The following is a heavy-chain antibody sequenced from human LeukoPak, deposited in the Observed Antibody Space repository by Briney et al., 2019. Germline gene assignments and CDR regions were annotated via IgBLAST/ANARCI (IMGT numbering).Heavy chain of an antibody. D-gene: IGHD3-10*01. V-gene: IGHV3-23*01. CDR3: AKVTDAPMVRGVHFDY. J-gene: IGHJ4*02. Sequence: GGSLRLSCAASGFTFSSYAMSWVRQAPGKGLEWVSAISGSGGSTYYADSVKGRFTISRDNSMNTLYLQMNSLRAEDTAVYYCAKVTDAPMVRGVHFDYWGQGTLVTVSS. CDR1: GFTFSSYA. CDR2: ISGSGGST.